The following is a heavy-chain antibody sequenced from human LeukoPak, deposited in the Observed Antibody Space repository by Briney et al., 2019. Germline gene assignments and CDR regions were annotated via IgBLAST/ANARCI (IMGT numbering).Heavy chain of an antibody. CDR2: ISDGARNT. CDR1: GFTFSSYT. J-gene: IGHJ4*02. Sequence: PGGSLRLSCATSGFTFSSYTMNWVRQTPGKGLEWVSTISDGARNTHYADSVKGRFTISRDDFLNMLYLQINSLRVEDTAVYYCARDAGGYYAYWGQGTLVTVSS. D-gene: IGHD3-22*01. CDR3: ARDAGGYYAY. V-gene: IGHV3-23*01.